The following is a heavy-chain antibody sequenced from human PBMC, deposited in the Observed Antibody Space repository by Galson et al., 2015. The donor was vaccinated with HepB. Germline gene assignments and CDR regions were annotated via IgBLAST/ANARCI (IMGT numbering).Heavy chain of an antibody. CDR2: MSYDGSNK. CDR3: AGDGFGEFPGWFDP. CDR1: GFTFSSYA. Sequence: SLRLSCAASGFTFSSYAMHWVRQAPGKGLEWVAVMSYDGSNKYYADSVKGRFTISRDNSKNTLYLQMNSLRAEDTAVYYCAGDGFGEFPGWFDPWGQGTLVTVSS. V-gene: IGHV3-30-3*01. J-gene: IGHJ5*02. D-gene: IGHD3-10*01.